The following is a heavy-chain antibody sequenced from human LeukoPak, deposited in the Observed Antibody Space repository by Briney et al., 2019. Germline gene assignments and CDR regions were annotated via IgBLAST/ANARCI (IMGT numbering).Heavy chain of an antibody. D-gene: IGHD3-22*01. V-gene: IGHV5-51*01. J-gene: IGHJ4*02. Sequence: GESLKISCKGSGYSFTSYWIGWVRQMTGKGLEWMGIIYPGDSDTRYSPSFQGQVTISADKSISTAYLQWSSLKDSDTAMYYCARRYYYDSSGPYYFDYWGQGTLVTVSS. CDR3: ARRYYYDSSGPYYFDY. CDR1: GYSFTSYW. CDR2: IYPGDSDT.